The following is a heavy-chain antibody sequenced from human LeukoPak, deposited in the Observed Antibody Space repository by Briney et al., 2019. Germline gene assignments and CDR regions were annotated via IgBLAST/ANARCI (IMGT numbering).Heavy chain of an antibody. J-gene: IGHJ6*02. D-gene: IGHD1-14*01. CDR3: ARSYRVADGMDV. CDR2: INPNSGGT. V-gene: IGHV1-2*02. Sequence: ASVTVSFTASGYTFTDYYIQWVRQTPGQGLEWMGWINPNSGGTKFAQKFQGRVTMTRDTSINTAYMEVSRLTSDDTAVYYCARSYRVADGMDVWGQGTTVTVSS. CDR1: GYTFTDYY.